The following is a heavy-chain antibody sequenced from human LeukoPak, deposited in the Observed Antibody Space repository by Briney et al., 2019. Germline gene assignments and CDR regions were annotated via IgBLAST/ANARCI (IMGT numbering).Heavy chain of an antibody. Sequence: SETLSLTCTVSGGSISSYHWSWIGQPPGKGWEWIGCIYNSGNTYYNTSLKSRVTISADTSNNQCSLRLSSVTAADTAVYYCARHTPGTTSDIWGQGTMVTVSS. CDR1: GGSISSYH. D-gene: IGHD1-1*01. CDR2: IYNSGNT. J-gene: IGHJ3*02. V-gene: IGHV4-59*08. CDR3: ARHTPGTTSDI.